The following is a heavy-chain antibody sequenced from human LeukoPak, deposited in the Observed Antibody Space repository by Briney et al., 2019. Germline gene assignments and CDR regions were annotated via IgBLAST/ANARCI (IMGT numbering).Heavy chain of an antibody. CDR3: ATYSRSLFRHFDY. CDR2: ISGDGVT. V-gene: IGHV3-74*01. J-gene: IGHJ4*02. D-gene: IGHD6-6*01. Sequence: GGSLRLSCEASGFTFSSYWMHWVRQGPGKGLVWVSRISGDGVTSYADSVKGRFTISRDNSKNTLYLQVDSLRPEDTAIYYCATYSRSLFRHFDYWGQGTLVTVSS. CDR1: GFTFSSYW.